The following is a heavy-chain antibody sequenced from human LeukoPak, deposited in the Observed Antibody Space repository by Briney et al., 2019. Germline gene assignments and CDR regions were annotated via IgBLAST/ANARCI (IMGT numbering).Heavy chain of an antibody. D-gene: IGHD2-2*01. CDR3: ARDGAPPPIVVVPAAKSPPFDY. Sequence: GGSLRLSCAASGFTFSSYSMNWVRQAPGKGLEWVSYISSSSSTIYYADSVKGRFTISRDNAKNSLYLQMNSLRAEDTAVYYCARDGAPPPIVVVPAAKSPPFDYWGQGTLVTVSS. V-gene: IGHV3-48*01. J-gene: IGHJ4*02. CDR2: ISSSSSTI. CDR1: GFTFSSYS.